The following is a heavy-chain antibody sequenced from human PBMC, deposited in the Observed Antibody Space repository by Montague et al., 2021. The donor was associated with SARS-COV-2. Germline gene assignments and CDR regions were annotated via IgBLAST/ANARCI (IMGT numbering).Heavy chain of an antibody. V-gene: IGHV4-31*03. CDR1: GGSISSGSYY. CDR2: IYYSGSS. D-gene: IGHD2-21*01. Sequence: TLSLTCTVSGGSISSGSYYRSWIRQHPGKGLEWIGYIYYSGSSYYNPSLKSRVTISVDTSKNQFSLRLSSVTAADTAVYYCARARTSLIVVVNELDYWGQGTLVTVSS. CDR3: ARARTSLIVVVNELDY. J-gene: IGHJ4*02.